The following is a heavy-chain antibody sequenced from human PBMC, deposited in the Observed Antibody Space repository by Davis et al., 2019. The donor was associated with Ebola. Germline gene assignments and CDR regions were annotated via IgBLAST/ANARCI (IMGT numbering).Heavy chain of an antibody. D-gene: IGHD3-10*01. CDR3: AKDTQGYYGSGSYFRSSYYFDY. Sequence: PGGSLRLSCAASGFTFGSYGMHWVRQAPGKGLEWVAFIRYDGSNKYYADSVKGRFTISRDNSKNTLYLQMNSLRAEETAVYYCAKDTQGYYGSGSYFRSSYYFDYWGQGTLVTVSS. CDR2: IRYDGSNK. V-gene: IGHV3-30*02. J-gene: IGHJ4*02. CDR1: GFTFGSYG.